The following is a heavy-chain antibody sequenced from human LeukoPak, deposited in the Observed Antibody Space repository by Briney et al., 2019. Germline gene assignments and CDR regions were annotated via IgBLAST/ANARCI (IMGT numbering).Heavy chain of an antibody. J-gene: IGHJ4*02. V-gene: IGHV3-13*01. CDR1: GFTVSSYD. D-gene: IGHD4-17*01. CDR3: ARGSVSYGDYGWDYFDY. Sequence: PGGSLRLSCAASGFTVSSYDMHWVRQATGKGLEWVSAIGTAGDTYYPGSVKGRFTISRENAKNSLYLQMNSLRAGDTAVYYCARGSVSYGDYGWDYFDYWGQGTLVSVSS. CDR2: IGTAGDT.